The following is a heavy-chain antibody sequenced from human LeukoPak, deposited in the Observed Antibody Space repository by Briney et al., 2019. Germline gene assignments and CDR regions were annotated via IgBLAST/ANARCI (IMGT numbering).Heavy chain of an antibody. CDR3: ARDRDDYVWGSYRHPNWFDP. D-gene: IGHD3-16*02. J-gene: IGHJ5*02. CDR2: ISSSSSYI. V-gene: IGHV3-21*01. CDR1: GFTFSSYS. Sequence: GGSLRLSCAASGFTFSSYSMNWVRQAPGKGLEWVSSISSSSSYIYYADSVKGRFTISRDNAKNSLYLQMNSLRAEDTAVYYCARDRDDYVWGSYRHPNWFDPWGQGTLVTVSS.